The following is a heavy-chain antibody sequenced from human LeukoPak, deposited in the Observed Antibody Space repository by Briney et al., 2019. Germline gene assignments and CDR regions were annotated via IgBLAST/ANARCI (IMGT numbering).Heavy chain of an antibody. D-gene: IGHD6-19*01. CDR2: INHSGST. J-gene: IGHJ6*02. CDR1: GGSFSGYY. CDR3: ARDSGWPDYYYYYGMDV. V-gene: IGHV4-34*01. Sequence: SETLSLTCAVYGGSFSGYYWSWIRQPPGKGLEWIGEINHSGSTNYNPFLKSRVTISVDTSKSQFSLKLSSVTAADTAVYYCARDSGWPDYYYYYGMDVWGQGTTVTVSS.